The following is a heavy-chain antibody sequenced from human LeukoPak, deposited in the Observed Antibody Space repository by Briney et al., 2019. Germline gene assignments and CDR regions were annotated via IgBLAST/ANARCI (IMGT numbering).Heavy chain of an antibody. V-gene: IGHV4-59*01. J-gene: IGHJ4*02. CDR3: ARGWLYSSGWYYFDY. CDR2: VYDNDIS. D-gene: IGHD6-19*01. CDR1: GASIRSYF. Sequence: SETLSLTCSVSGASIRSYFWSWIRQSPGKGLEWIGYVYDNDISNFNPSLESRVTILVDRSKSQFSLKLRSVTAADTAVYYCARGWLYSSGWYYFDYWGQGTLVTVSS.